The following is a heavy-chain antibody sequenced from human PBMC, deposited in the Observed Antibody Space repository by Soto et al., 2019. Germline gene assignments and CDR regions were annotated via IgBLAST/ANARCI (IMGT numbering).Heavy chain of an antibody. D-gene: IGHD2-21*02. CDR3: TLADCDSYYYYNGMYG. CDR1: GFSFTRYT. V-gene: IGHV5-51*01. J-gene: IGHJ6*02. Sequence: GESLKISCEGSGFSFTRYTIGWVRQMPGKGLEWMGIIDPGDSESRYSPSFQGQVTISADKSISTAYLQWSSLKASDTAMYYCTLADCDSYYYYNGMYGWGQGTTVTVAS. CDR2: IDPGDSES.